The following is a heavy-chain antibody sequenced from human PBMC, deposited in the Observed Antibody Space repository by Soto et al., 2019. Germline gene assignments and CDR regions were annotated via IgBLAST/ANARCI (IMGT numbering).Heavy chain of an antibody. J-gene: IGHJ6*02. CDR3: ARDQYYYDSSGYRGPGDYYYYGMDV. V-gene: IGHV3-33*01. CDR2: IWYDGSNK. CDR1: GFTFSSYG. Sequence: GGSLRLSCAASGFTFSSYGMHWVRQAPGKGLEWVAVIWYDGSNKYYADSVKGRFTISRDNSKNTLYLQMNSLRAEDTAVYYCARDQYYYDSSGYRGPGDYYYYGMDVWGQGTTVTVSS. D-gene: IGHD3-22*01.